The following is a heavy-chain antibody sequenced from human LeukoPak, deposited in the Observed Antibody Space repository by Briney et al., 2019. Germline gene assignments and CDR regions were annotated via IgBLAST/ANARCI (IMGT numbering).Heavy chain of an antibody. CDR2: ISGSGGST. CDR1: GFTFSSYA. V-gene: IGHV3-23*01. CDR3: ANPPLEPPFDY. D-gene: IGHD1-1*01. J-gene: IGHJ4*02. Sequence: GGSLRLSCAASGFTFSSYAMSWVRQAPGKGLEWVSAISGSGGSTYYADSVKGRFTISRDNSKHTLYLQMNSLRAEDTAVYYCANPPLEPPFDYWGQGTLVTVSS.